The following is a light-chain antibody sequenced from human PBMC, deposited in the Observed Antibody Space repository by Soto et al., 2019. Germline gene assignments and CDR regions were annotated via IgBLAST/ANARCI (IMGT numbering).Light chain of an antibody. Sequence: DIQMTQSPSTLSASVGDRVTITCRASQSISSWLAWYQQKPGKAPKLLIYKASSLESGVPSRFSGSGSGTEFTFTISSLQPDDFGTYYCQQYNSYSRPLYTFGQWSKLEIK. V-gene: IGKV1-5*03. CDR3: QQYNSYSRPLYT. CDR2: KAS. CDR1: QSISSW. J-gene: IGKJ2*01.